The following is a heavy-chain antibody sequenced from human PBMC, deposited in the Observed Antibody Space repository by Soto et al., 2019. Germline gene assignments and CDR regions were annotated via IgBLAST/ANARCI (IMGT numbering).Heavy chain of an antibody. Sequence: SETLSLTCTVPGASINSGDYYWSWIRQPPGKGLEWIGHIYYSGSTYYNPSLKSRAGISVDSSKSQVSLKLTSVTAADTAVYLCARILMNYYRLHYWGEGALVTVSS. CDR3: ARILMNYYRLHY. V-gene: IGHV4-30-4*01. D-gene: IGHD3-10*01. CDR2: IYYSGST. CDR1: GASINSGDYY. J-gene: IGHJ4*02.